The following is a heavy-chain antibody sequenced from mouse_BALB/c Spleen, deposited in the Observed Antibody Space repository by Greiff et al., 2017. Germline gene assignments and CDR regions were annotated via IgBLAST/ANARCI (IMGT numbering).Heavy chain of an antibody. CDR2: INPGSGGT. CDR1: GYAFTNYL. D-gene: IGHD1-2*01. V-gene: IGHV1-54*01. J-gene: IGHJ3*01. CDR3: ARSTLLRLGFAY. Sequence: QVQLQQSGAELVRPGTSVKVSCKASGYAFTNYLIEWVKQRPGQGLEWIGVINPGSGGTNYNEKFKGKATLTADKSSSTAYMQLSSLTSDDSAVYVCARSTLLRLGFAYWGQGTLVTVSA.